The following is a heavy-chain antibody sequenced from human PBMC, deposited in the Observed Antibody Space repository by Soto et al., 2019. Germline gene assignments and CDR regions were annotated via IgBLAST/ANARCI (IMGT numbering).Heavy chain of an antibody. CDR2: IYYSGST. J-gene: IGHJ4*02. V-gene: IGHV4-39*01. CDR3: ARRRIAVPGHDPFFDY. Sequence: SETLSLTCTVSGGSISSSSYHWGWIRQPPGKGLEWIGSIYYSGSTYYNPSLKSRVTISVDTSKNQFSLKLSSVTAADTAVYYCARRRIAVPGHDPFFDYWGQGTLVTVSS. D-gene: IGHD6-19*01. CDR1: GGSISSSSYH.